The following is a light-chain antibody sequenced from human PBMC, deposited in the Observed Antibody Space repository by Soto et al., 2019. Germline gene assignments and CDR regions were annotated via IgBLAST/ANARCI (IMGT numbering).Light chain of an antibody. CDR2: WAS. Sequence: DIVMTQSPDSLAVSLGERATINYKSSQSVLYSSNNENYLAWYQQKPGQPPKLLIYWASTRESGVPDRFSGSGSGTDFTLTISSLQAEDVAVYYCQQHYSTPETFGQGTKVEIK. CDR1: QSVLYSSNNENY. V-gene: IGKV4-1*01. CDR3: QQHYSTPET. J-gene: IGKJ1*01.